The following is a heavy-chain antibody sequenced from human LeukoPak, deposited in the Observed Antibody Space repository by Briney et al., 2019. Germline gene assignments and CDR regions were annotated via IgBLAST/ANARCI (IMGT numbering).Heavy chain of an antibody. J-gene: IGHJ5*02. CDR1: GGSLSGYY. CDR3: ARARGRRFSWFDP. Sequence: SETLSLTCAVYGGSLSGYYWSWIRQPPGKGLEWLGEINHSGSTNYNPSLKSRITISVNTSKNQFSLKRRSRTAADTAVYYCARARGRRFSWFDPWGQGTLVTVSS. CDR2: INHSGST. D-gene: IGHD3-16*01. V-gene: IGHV4-34*01.